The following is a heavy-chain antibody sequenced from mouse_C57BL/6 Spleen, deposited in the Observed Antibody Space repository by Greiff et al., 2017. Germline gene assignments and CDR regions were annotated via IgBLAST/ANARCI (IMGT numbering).Heavy chain of an antibody. Sequence: QVQLQQPGAELVKPGASVKLSCKASGYTFTSYWMHWVKQRPGQGLEWIGMIHPNSGSTNYNEKFKSKATLTVDKSSSTAYMQLSSLTSEDSAVYDCARSEDYDSACFAYWGQGTLVTVSA. J-gene: IGHJ3*01. CDR3: ARSEDYDSACFAY. V-gene: IGHV1-64*01. D-gene: IGHD2-4*01. CDR1: GYTFTSYW. CDR2: IHPNSGST.